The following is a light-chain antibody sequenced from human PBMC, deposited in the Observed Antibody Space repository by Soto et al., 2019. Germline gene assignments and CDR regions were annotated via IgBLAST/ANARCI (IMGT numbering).Light chain of an antibody. CDR3: QQRSNWPLLT. CDR1: QSVSSY. CDR2: DAS. V-gene: IGKV3-11*01. Sequence: EIVLTQSPANLSLSPGERATLSCRASQSVSSYLAWYQQKPGQAPRLLIYDASNRATGIPARFSGSGSGTDFTLTISSLEPEDFAVYYCQQRSNWPLLTFGPGTKVDIK. J-gene: IGKJ3*01.